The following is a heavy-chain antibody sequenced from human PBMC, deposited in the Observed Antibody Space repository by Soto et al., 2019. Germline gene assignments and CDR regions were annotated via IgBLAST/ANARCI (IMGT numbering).Heavy chain of an antibody. CDR2: VKRKTNGGTT. CDR1: GFLFTNAW. D-gene: IGHD3-10*01. V-gene: IGHV3-15*01. CDR3: ATCYGSGTDCQEDSLAF. J-gene: IGHJ4*02. Sequence: EVQLVESGGGLVEPGGSLRLSCATSGFLFTNAWMSWVRQAPGKGLEWGGRVKRKTNGGTTDYAAPVKDRFNISRDDSKNTLYLQMNNLKTEDTAVYYCATCYGSGTDCQEDSLAFWGQGTPVTVSS.